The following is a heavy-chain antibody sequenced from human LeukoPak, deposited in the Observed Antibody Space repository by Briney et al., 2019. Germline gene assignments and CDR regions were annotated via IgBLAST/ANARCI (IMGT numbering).Heavy chain of an antibody. CDR3: ARTRRIQLWSTGSYYFDY. Sequence: SETLSLTCTVSGDSISSGSYYWSWIRQPAGKGLEWIGRIYSSGSTNYNPSLKSRVTISVDTSKNQFSLKLSSVTAADTAVYYCARTRRIQLWSTGSYYFDYWGQGTLVTVSS. J-gene: IGHJ4*02. D-gene: IGHD5-18*01. CDR1: GDSISSGSYY. CDR2: IYSSGST. V-gene: IGHV4-61*02.